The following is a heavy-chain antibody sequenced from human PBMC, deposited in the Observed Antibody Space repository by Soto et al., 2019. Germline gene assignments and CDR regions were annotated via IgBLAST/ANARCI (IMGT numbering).Heavy chain of an antibody. CDR1: GGSISRYY. Sequence: SETLSLTCTVHGGSISRYYWRWIRQPPGKGLEWIGYIYYSGSTNYNPSLKSRVTISVDTSKNQFSLKLSSVTAADTAVYYCAREAYSSGWSYWGQGTLVTVS. CDR2: IYYSGST. J-gene: IGHJ4*02. D-gene: IGHD6-19*01. CDR3: AREAYSSGWSY. V-gene: IGHV4-59*01.